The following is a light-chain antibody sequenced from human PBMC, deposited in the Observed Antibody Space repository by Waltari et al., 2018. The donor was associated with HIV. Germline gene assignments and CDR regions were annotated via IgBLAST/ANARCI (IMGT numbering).Light chain of an antibody. CDR2: SAS. J-gene: IGKJ1*01. V-gene: IGKV1-39*01. CDR1: QTIGTS. CDR3: QQSNNSPWT. Sequence: EIRMTQSPSSLSAVIGGRVAITCRASQTIGTSLNWYQQKPGKAPKLLISSASTSQDGAPSRFSASGSGTDFTLTLSNLQPGDVASYFCQQSNNSPWTFGQGTKVEI.